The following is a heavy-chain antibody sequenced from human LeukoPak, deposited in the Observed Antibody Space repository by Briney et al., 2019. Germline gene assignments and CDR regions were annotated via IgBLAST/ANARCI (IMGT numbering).Heavy chain of an antibody. Sequence: GGSLRLSCVVSGFTFSSYWMSWVRQAPGKGLEWVANIRPDGSDEYYVDSVKGRFTISRDNAKNSLYLQMNSLRAEDTAVYYCAREGTDYWGQRTLVTVSS. D-gene: IGHD1/OR15-1a*01. CDR2: IRPDGSDE. CDR1: GFTFSSYW. V-gene: IGHV3-7*01. CDR3: AREGTDY. J-gene: IGHJ4*02.